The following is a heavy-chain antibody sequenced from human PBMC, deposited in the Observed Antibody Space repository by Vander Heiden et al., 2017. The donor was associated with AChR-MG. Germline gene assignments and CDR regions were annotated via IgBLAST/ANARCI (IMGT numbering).Heavy chain of an antibody. CDR2: IPYDGSNK. V-gene: IGHV3-30*02. CDR1: GFPFSSYG. J-gene: IGHJ4*02. CDR3: AKVAPPYSVYDTIDY. Sequence: QVQLVESGGGVVQPGGSLRLSCAASGFPFSSYGMHWVRPAPGKGLEWVAVIPYDGSNKYYADSVKGRFTISRDNSKNTLYLQMNSLRAEDTAVYYCAKVAPPYSVYDTIDYWGQGTLVTVSS. D-gene: IGHD5-12*01.